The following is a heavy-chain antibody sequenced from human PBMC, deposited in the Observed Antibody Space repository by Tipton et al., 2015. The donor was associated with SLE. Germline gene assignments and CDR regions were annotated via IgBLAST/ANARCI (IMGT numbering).Heavy chain of an antibody. CDR2: IYHSGTT. CDR1: SDSINHNNW. J-gene: IGHJ4*02. Sequence: TLSLTCAVSSDSINHNNWWSWVRQPPGKGLEWIGEIYHSGTTKYNPSLQSRVTISVDTSKKEFSLKLSSVTAADTAVYYCARRGNWNWGYWGQGTLVTVSS. V-gene: IGHV4-4*02. D-gene: IGHD1-7*01. CDR3: ARRGNWNWGY.